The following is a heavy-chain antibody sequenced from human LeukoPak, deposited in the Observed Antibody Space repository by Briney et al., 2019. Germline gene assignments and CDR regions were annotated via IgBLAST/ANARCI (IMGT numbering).Heavy chain of an antibody. V-gene: IGHV4-4*02. D-gene: IGHD6-13*01. CDR1: GGSISSSNW. CDR3: ASYSSSWEVYYYYGMDV. Sequence: PSETLSLTCAVSGGSISSSNWWSWVRQPPGKGLEWIGEIYHSGSTNYNPSLKSRVTISVDKSKNQFSLKLSSVTAADTAVYYCASYSSSWEVYYYYGMDVWGPGTTVTVSS. J-gene: IGHJ6*02. CDR2: IYHSGST.